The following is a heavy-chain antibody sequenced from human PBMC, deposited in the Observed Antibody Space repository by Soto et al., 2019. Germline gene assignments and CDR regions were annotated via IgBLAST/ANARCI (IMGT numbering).Heavy chain of an antibody. D-gene: IGHD5-12*01. CDR3: ARSHMATTGPYFDF. CDR1: GGSITSGGYY. Sequence: NPSETLSLTCTVSGGSITSGGYYWTWIRQHPVRGLEWIGYIYNTGSSFYHPSLKSRVSISLDTSKNQFSLNVRSVTAADTAVYYCARSHMATTGPYFDFWGHGTLVTVSS. J-gene: IGHJ4*01. V-gene: IGHV4-31*03. CDR2: IYNTGSS.